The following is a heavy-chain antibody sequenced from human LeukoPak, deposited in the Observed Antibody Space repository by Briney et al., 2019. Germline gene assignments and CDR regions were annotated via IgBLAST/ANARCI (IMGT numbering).Heavy chain of an antibody. CDR3: ARLADITMVRGVGWFDP. CDR1: GGSISSSSYY. CDR2: IYYSGST. D-gene: IGHD3-10*01. V-gene: IGHV4-39*01. J-gene: IGHJ5*02. Sequence: PSETLSLTCTVSGGSISSSSYYWGWIRQPPGKGLGWIGSIYYSGSTYYNPSLKSRVTISVDTSKNQFSLKLSSVTAADTAVYYCARLADITMVRGVGWFDPWGQGTLVTVSS.